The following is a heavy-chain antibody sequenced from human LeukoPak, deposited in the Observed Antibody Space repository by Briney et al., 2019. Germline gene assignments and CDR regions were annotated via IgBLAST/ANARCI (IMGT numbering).Heavy chain of an antibody. D-gene: IGHD6-19*01. J-gene: IGHJ4*02. CDR2: IYGGGIT. CDR1: GFTVSNNQ. CDR3: ARGGGAVSLDH. V-gene: IGHV3-53*01. Sequence: GGSLRLSCAPSGFTVSNNQMTWVRQAPRKGLEWVSVIYGGGITYYADSVKGRFTISRDNSKNTLYLQMSSLRAEDTAVYYCARGGGAVSLDHWGQGTLVTVSS.